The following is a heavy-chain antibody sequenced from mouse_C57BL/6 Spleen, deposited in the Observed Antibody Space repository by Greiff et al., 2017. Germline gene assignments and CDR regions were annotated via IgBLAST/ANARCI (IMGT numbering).Heavy chain of an antibody. CDR2: INPNYGTT. J-gene: IGHJ3*01. V-gene: IGHV1-39*01. CDR1: GYSFTDYN. CDR3: ASGGVYGSSYGGFAY. Sequence: VQLQQSGPELVKPGASVKISCKASGYSFTDYNMNWVKQSNGKSLEWIGVINPNYGTTSYNQKFKGKATLTVDQSSSTAYMQLHSLTSEDSAVYYCASGGVYGSSYGGFAYWGQGTLVTVSA. D-gene: IGHD1-1*01.